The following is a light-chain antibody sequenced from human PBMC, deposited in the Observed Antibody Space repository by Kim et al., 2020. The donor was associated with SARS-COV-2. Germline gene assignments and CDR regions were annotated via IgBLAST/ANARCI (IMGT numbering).Light chain of an antibody. CDR1: NSDIGSNY. V-gene: IGLV1-47*01. Sequence: ELTQPPSASGTPGQRVTISCSGKNSDIGSNYVYWFQQLPGTAPKLLIYRNNQRPSGVPDRFSGSKSGTSASLAISGLRSEDEADYYCASWDDSLSGPVFGGGTQLTVL. CDR2: RNN. CDR3: ASWDDSLSGPV. J-gene: IGLJ2*01.